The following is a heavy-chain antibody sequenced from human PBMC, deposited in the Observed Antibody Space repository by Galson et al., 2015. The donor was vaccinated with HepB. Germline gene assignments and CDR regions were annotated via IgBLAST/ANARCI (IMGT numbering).Heavy chain of an antibody. CDR1: GGSISSGDYY. CDR2: IYYSGST. V-gene: IGHV4-31*03. J-gene: IGHJ6*02. CDR3: ARGAWEDHEAGGMDV. Sequence: TLSLTCTVSGGSISSGDYYWSWIRQHPGKGLEWIGYIYYSGSTYYNPSLKSRVTISVDTSKNQFSLKLSSVTAADTAVYYCARGAWEDHEAGGMDVWGQGTTVTVSS. D-gene: IGHD1-26*01.